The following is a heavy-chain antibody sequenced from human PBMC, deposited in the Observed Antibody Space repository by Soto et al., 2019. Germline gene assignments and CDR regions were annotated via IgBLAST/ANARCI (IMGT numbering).Heavy chain of an antibody. CDR3: ARATGGYGSSWYLGNWFDP. J-gene: IGHJ5*02. CDR1: GDSVSSNSAA. D-gene: IGHD6-13*01. Sequence: KQSQTLSLTCAISGDSVSSNSAAWNWVRQSPSRGLEWLGRTYYRSKWYNDYAVSVKSRITINPATSKNQFSLQLNSVTPEDTAVYYCARATGGYGSSWYLGNWFDPWGQGTLVTVSS. CDR2: TYYRSKWYN. V-gene: IGHV6-1*01.